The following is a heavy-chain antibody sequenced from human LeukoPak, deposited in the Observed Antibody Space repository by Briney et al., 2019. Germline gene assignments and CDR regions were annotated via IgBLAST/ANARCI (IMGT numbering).Heavy chain of an antibody. CDR3: ARVHHSSSWGTDDC. V-gene: IGHV3-20*04. Sequence: PGGSLRLSCAASGFTFDDYGMSWVRQAPGKGLEWVSSINWNGDGTGYAQSVKGRFTISRDNAKNSLYLQMNSLRAEDTAVYYCARVHHSSSWGTDDCWGQGTLVTVSS. CDR1: GFTFDDYG. CDR2: INWNGDGT. J-gene: IGHJ4*02. D-gene: IGHD6-13*01.